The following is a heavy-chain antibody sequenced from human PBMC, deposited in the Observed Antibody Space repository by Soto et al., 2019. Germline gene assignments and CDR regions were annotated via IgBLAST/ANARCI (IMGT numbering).Heavy chain of an antibody. J-gene: IGHJ4*02. V-gene: IGHV1-69*02. CDR1: GGTLSSYT. CDR2: IIPILGIA. D-gene: IGHD3-10*01. Sequence: SVKVSCKASGGTLSSYTISWVRQAPGQGLEWMGRIIPILGIANYAQKFQGRVTITADKSTSTAYMELRSLRSDDTAVYYCARGGVIIWNFDYWGQGTLVTVSS. CDR3: ARGGVIIWNFDY.